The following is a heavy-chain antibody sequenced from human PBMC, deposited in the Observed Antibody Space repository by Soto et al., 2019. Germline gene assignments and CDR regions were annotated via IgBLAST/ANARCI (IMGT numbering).Heavy chain of an antibody. V-gene: IGHV1-2*02. CDR3: VRDQRNYGEPPFHX. J-gene: IGHJ4*02. CDR2: IKSNGDDT. D-gene: IGHD2-21*01. CDR1: GFTFTGYY. Sequence: ASVKVSCKASGFTFTGYYIHWVRQVPGQGLEWMGCIKSNGDDTKYAKTLQDSVTMNRDTSMKTVYMEVSRLRSDDMAVYYCVRDQRNYGEPPFHXWGQGTMVTVSX.